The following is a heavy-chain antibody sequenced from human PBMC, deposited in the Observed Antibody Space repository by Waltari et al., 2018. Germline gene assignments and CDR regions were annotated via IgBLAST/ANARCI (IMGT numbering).Heavy chain of an antibody. CDR1: GYSISSGYY. CDR2: IYHSGST. D-gene: IGHD3-16*01. J-gene: IGHJ6*03. CDR3: ANQGDYYYYYMDV. Sequence: QVQLQESGPGLVQPSETLSLTCAVSGYSISSGYYWGWIRQPPGKGLEWIGSIYHSGSTYYNPSLKSRVTISVDTSKNQFSLKLSSVTAADTAVYYCANQGDYYYYYMDVWGKGTTVTVSS. V-gene: IGHV4-38-2*01.